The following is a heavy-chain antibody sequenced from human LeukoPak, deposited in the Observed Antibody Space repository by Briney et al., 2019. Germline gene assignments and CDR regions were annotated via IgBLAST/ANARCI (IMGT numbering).Heavy chain of an antibody. J-gene: IGHJ5*02. CDR3: ARGNSGSYSQDWFDP. V-gene: IGHV3-11*01. D-gene: IGHD1-26*01. CDR2: ISSGGTTI. Sequence: GGSLRLSCAASGFIFSDYYMSWIRQAPGKGLEWVSFISSGGTTIYYADSVKGRFTISRDNAKNSLYLQMNSLRDDDMALYYCARGNSGSYSQDWFDPWGQGTLVTVSS. CDR1: GFIFSDYY.